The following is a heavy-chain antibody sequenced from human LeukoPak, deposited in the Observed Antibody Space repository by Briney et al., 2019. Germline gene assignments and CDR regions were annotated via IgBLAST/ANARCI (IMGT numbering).Heavy chain of an antibody. CDR2: INHSGST. J-gene: IGHJ4*02. V-gene: IGHV4-34*01. Sequence: PSETLSLTCAVYGGSFSGYYWSWIRQPPGKGLEWIGEINHSGSTNYNPSLKSRVTISVDTSKNQFSLKLSSVTAADTAVYYCARRGVAVAGYDYWGQGTLVTVSS. CDR3: ARRGVAVAGYDY. D-gene: IGHD6-19*01. CDR1: GGSFSGYY.